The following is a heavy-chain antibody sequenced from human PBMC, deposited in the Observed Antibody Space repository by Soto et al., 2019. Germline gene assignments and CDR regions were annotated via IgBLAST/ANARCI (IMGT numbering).Heavy chain of an antibody. V-gene: IGHV1-18*01. J-gene: IGHJ6*02. D-gene: IGHD1-7*01. CDR2: VSGYNGNT. Sequence: QVQLVQSGGEVKKPGASVKVSCKASGYTFTTSGVSWVRQAPGQGLEWMGWVSGYNGNTKYEEKSHHXXTXSTDTSTSTAYLELRSLTTDDTAVYYCARAGELPYYYYGMDVWGQGTTVIVSS. CDR3: ARAGELPYYYYGMDV. CDR1: GYTFTTSG.